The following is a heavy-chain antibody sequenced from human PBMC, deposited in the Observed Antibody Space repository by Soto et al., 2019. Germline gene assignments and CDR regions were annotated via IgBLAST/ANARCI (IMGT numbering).Heavy chain of an antibody. Sequence: GGSLRLSCAASGFTFISYRMNWVLQAPGKGLEWVSYISSSSSTIYYADSVKGRFTISRDNAKSSLYLQMNSLRDEDTAVYYCVRDDRYAFDYWCQGTLVTVFS. V-gene: IGHV3-48*02. D-gene: IGHD5-18*01. CDR1: GFTFISYR. CDR2: ISSSSSTI. CDR3: VRDDRYAFDY. J-gene: IGHJ4*02.